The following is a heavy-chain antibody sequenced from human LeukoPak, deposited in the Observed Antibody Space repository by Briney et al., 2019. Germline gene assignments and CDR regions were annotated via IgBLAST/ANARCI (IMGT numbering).Heavy chain of an antibody. CDR1: GGTFSSYA. V-gene: IGHV1-69*04. Sequence: ASVKVSCKASGGTFSSYAISWVRQAPGQGLEWMGRIIPILGIANYAQKFQGGVTITADKSTSTAYMELSSLRSEDTAVYYCARPMGSSWYDAFDIWGQGTMVTVSS. CDR3: ARPMGSSWYDAFDI. D-gene: IGHD6-13*01. CDR2: IIPILGIA. J-gene: IGHJ3*02.